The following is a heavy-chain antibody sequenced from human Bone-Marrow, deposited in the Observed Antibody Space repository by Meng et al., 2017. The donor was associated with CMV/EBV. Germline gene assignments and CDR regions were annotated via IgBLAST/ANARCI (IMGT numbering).Heavy chain of an antibody. J-gene: IGHJ4*02. Sequence: GESLKISCAASGFTFRTYAMTWVRQAPGKGLEWVSTIIGSGINTYYADSVKGRFTISRDNSKNTLYLQMHSLKTEDTAVYYCTTYSDFWSGYYPFDYWGQGTLVTVSS. CDR3: TTYSDFWSGYYPFDY. V-gene: IGHV3-23*01. CDR1: GFTFRTYA. CDR2: IIGSGINT. D-gene: IGHD3-3*01.